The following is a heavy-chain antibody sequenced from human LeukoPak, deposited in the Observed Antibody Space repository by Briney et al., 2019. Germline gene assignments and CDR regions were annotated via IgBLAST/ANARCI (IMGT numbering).Heavy chain of an antibody. CDR2: ISSSSSYT. J-gene: IGHJ5*02. Sequence: GGSLRLSCAASGFTFSSYWMSWIRQAPGKGLEWVSYISSSSSYTNYADSVKGRFTISRDTAKNSLYLQMNSLRAEDTAVYYCARGASYCSGGSCNDHWGQGTLVTVSS. CDR3: ARGASYCSGGSCNDH. D-gene: IGHD2-15*01. V-gene: IGHV3-11*03. CDR1: GFTFSSYW.